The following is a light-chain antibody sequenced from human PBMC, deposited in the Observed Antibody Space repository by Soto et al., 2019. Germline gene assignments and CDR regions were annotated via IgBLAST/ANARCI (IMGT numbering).Light chain of an antibody. Sequence: DIQMTQSPSTLSASVGDRVTITCRASQAISFWLAWYQQKPGKAPKLLIYKASNLQSGVPSRFSGSGSGTDFTLSISSLQPDDVATYYCQQYNTYPWTFGQGTK. V-gene: IGKV1-5*03. CDR3: QQYNTYPWT. CDR1: QAISFW. J-gene: IGKJ1*01. CDR2: KAS.